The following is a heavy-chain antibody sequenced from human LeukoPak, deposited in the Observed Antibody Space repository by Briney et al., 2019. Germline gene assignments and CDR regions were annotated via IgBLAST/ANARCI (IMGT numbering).Heavy chain of an antibody. J-gene: IGHJ4*02. V-gene: IGHV4-34*01. CDR2: INHSGST. Sequence: SETLSLTCTVSGGSISSYYWSWIRQPPGKGLEWIGEINHSGSTNYNPSLKSRVTISVDTSKNQFSLKLSSVTAADTAVYYCARARGKGVFDYWGQGTLVTVSS. CDR3: ARARGKGVFDY. CDR1: GGSISSYY.